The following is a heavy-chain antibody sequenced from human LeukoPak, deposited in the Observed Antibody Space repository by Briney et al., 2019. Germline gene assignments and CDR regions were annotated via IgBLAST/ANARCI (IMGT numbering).Heavy chain of an antibody. Sequence: GGSLRLSCAASGFTFSSYEMNWVRQAPGKGLEWVSYISGSGSTIYYADSVKGRFTISRDNAKNSLYLQMNSLRAEDTALYYCARQERLGYYFDYWGQGTLVTVSS. J-gene: IGHJ4*02. D-gene: IGHD3-16*01. CDR2: ISGSGSTI. CDR1: GFTFSSYE. CDR3: ARQERLGYYFDY. V-gene: IGHV3-48*03.